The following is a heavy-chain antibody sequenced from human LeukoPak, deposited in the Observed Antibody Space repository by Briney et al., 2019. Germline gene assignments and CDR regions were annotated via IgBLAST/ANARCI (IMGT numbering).Heavy chain of an antibody. Sequence: GGSLRLSCAASGFTFSDHYMDWVRQAPGKGLEWVGSIRNKANSYSTDYAASVKGRFTISRDDSKSSLYLQMNSLQTEDTAVYFCVSGFCSAGNCYSEPFGYWGQGTLVTVSS. CDR2: IRNKANSYST. CDR1: GFTFSDHY. J-gene: IGHJ4*02. CDR3: VSGFCSAGNCYSEPFGY. V-gene: IGHV3-72*01. D-gene: IGHD2-15*01.